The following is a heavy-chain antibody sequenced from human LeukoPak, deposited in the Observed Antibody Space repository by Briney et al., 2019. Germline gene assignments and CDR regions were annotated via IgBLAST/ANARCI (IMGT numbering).Heavy chain of an antibody. J-gene: IGHJ4*02. V-gene: IGHV3-11*04. CDR1: GFTVSSNY. CDR2: ISSSGSTI. Sequence: GGSLRLSCAASGFTVSSNYMSWVRQAPGKGLEWVSYISSSGSTIYYADSVKGRFTISRDNAKNSLYLQMNSLRAEDTAVYYCARASGMMLFDYWGQGTLVTVSS. D-gene: IGHD3-10*01. CDR3: ARASGMMLFDY.